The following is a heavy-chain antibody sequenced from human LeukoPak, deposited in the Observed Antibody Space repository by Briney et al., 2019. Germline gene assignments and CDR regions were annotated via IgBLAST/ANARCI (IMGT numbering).Heavy chain of an antibody. V-gene: IGHV1-18*01. CDR3: ARDGITIFGVADY. D-gene: IGHD3-3*01. J-gene: IGHJ4*02. CDR1: GYTFTSYG. Sequence: ASLKVSCKTSGYTFTSYGISWLRQAPGQGLEWMGWISPDNGNTNSAQKLQGRVTMTTDTSTSTAYLELRSLRSDDTAVYYCARDGITIFGVADYWGQGTLVTVSS. CDR2: ISPDNGNT.